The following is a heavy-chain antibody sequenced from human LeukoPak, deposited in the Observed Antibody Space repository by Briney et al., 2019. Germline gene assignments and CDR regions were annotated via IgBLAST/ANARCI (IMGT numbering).Heavy chain of an antibody. J-gene: IGHJ4*02. CDR2: IKVYGDTT. CDR3: ARDRGDDTVSYFDS. Sequence: ASVKVSCKASGNTFTSFHIYWVRQAPGQGLEYMGIIKVYGDTTIYAQRFQGRITMTRDTSTSTVYMELSSLNSEDTAVYYCARDRGDDTVSYFDSWGQGTLVTVSS. CDR1: GNTFTSFH. V-gene: IGHV1-46*01. D-gene: IGHD3-22*01.